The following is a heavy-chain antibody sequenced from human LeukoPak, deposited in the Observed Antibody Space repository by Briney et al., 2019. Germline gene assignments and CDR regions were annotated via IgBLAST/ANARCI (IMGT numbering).Heavy chain of an antibody. CDR2: ISGYNGNT. J-gene: IGHJ5*02. CDR1: GYTFSSYA. V-gene: IGHV1-18*04. D-gene: IGHD2-2*01. CDR3: ARVRVVPAALGANWFDP. Sequence: ASVKVSCKASGYTFSSYAIAWVRQAPGQRLGWMGWISGYNGNTKSLENDGQKFQGRVTMTTDTSTRTAYLELGSLRSDDTAVYYCARVRVVPAALGANWFDPWGQGTLVTVSS.